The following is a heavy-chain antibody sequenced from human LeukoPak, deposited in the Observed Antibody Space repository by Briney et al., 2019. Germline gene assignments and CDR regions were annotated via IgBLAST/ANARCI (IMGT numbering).Heavy chain of an antibody. CDR2: INHSGST. D-gene: IGHD2-2*01. J-gene: IGHJ6*04. CDR1: GGSFSGYY. CDR3: ASGGGCSSTSCHPAYYYGMDV. V-gene: IGHV4-34*01. Sequence: SETLSLTCAVYGGSFSGYYWSWIRQPPGKGLEWIGEINHSGSTNYNPSLKSRVTISVDTSKNQFSLKLSSVTAADTAVCYCASGGGCSSTSCHPAYYYGMDVWGKGTTVTVSS.